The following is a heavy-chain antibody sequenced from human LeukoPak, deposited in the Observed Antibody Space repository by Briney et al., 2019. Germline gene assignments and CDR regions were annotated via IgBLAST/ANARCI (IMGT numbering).Heavy chain of an antibody. D-gene: IGHD1-26*01. CDR2: GSERGGT. J-gene: IGHJ5*02. Sequence: SETLSLTCAVYGESLNGHYWSWIRQSPGKGLEWIGEGSERGGTKFNPSLKSRVTISADTSKSQFSLKLSSVTAADTAAYHCAKNGQSGFSFDPWGRGTLVTVSS. CDR3: AKNGQSGFSFDP. CDR1: GESLNGHY. V-gene: IGHV4-34*01.